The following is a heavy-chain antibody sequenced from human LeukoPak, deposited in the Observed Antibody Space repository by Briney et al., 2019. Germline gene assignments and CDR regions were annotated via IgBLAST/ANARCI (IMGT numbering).Heavy chain of an antibody. D-gene: IGHD2-21*01. CDR3: ATSMAQDVDAFHI. CDR1: GFTFSSYW. V-gene: IGHV3-20*04. J-gene: IGHJ3*02. CDR2: INWNGGST. Sequence: GGSLRLSCAASGFTFSSYWMSWVCQAPGKGLEWVSGINWNGGSTGYADSVKGRFTISRDNAKNSLYLQMNNLRAEDTAMFYCATSMAQDVDAFHIWGQGTMVTVSS.